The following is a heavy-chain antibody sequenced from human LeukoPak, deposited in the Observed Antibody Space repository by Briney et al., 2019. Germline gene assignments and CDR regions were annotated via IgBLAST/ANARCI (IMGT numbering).Heavy chain of an antibody. CDR3: ARRRFAYYYYGMDV. CDR1: GGSISSYY. D-gene: IGHD3-3*01. J-gene: IGHJ6*02. Sequence: SETLSLTCTVSGGSISSYYWIWIRQPPGKGLEWIGYISYTGNTNYNPSLRSRVTISVDTSENQFSLRLSSVTATDTAVYYCARRRFAYYYYGMDVWGQGTTVTVSS. V-gene: IGHV4-59*08. CDR2: ISYTGNT.